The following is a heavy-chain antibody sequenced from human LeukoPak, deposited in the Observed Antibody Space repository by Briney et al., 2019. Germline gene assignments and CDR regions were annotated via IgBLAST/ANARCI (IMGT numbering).Heavy chain of an antibody. J-gene: IGHJ6*02. Sequence: SETLSLTCTVSGGSISSYYWSWIRQPPGKGLEWIGEINHSGSTNYNPSLKSRVTISVDTSKNQFSLKLSSVTAADTAVYYCVRGRYVDVWGQGTTVTVSS. D-gene: IGHD1-1*01. CDR3: VRGRYVDV. CDR2: INHSGST. V-gene: IGHV4-34*01. CDR1: GGSISSYY.